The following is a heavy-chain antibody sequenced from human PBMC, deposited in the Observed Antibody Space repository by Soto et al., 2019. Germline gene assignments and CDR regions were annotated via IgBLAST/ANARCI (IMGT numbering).Heavy chain of an antibody. CDR3: AKVGGDCSSTSCYTGFFDY. CDR1: GFTFDDYA. D-gene: IGHD2-2*02. V-gene: IGHV3-9*01. J-gene: IGHJ4*02. Sequence: PGGSLRLSCAASGFTFDDYAMHWVRQAPGKGLEWVSGISWNSGSIGYADSVKGRFTISRDNAKNSLYLQMNSLRAEDTALYYCAKVGGDCSSTSCYTGFFDYWGQGTLVTVSS. CDR2: ISWNSGSI.